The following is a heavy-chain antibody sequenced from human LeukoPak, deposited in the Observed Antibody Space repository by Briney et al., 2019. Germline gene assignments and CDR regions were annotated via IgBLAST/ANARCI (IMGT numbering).Heavy chain of an antibody. J-gene: IGHJ4*02. V-gene: IGHV4-61*01. CDR1: GGSVSSGSNY. CDR2: ISYIGNT. CDR3: ARSQYGWRIA. Sequence: SETQCLTCSVSGGSVSSGSNYWSWIRQPPGKELEWIGYISYIGNTHYNPSLRSPVTISRDTSKNQFSLKLSSVTAADTAVYYCARSQYGWRIAWGQGTLVTVSS. D-gene: IGHD6-19*01.